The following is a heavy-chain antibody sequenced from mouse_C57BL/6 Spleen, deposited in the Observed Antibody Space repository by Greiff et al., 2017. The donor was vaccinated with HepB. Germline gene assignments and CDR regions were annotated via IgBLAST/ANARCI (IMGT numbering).Heavy chain of an antibody. CDR3: ARGGGITTVVDDY. D-gene: IGHD1-1*01. V-gene: IGHV1-80*01. Sequence: QVQLQQSGAELVKPGASVKISCKASGYAFSSYWMNWVKQRPGKGLEWIGQIYPGDGDTNYNGKFKGKATLTADKSSSTAYMQLSSLTSEDSAVYFCARGGGITTVVDDYWGQGTTLTVSS. J-gene: IGHJ2*01. CDR2: IYPGDGDT. CDR1: GYAFSSYW.